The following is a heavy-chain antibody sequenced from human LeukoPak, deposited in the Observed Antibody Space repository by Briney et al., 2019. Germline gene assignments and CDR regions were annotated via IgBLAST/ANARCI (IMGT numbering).Heavy chain of an antibody. CDR1: GFTFSSYG. V-gene: IGHV3-30*03. CDR3: ASPSSSWPHYGMDV. CDR2: ISYDGSNK. Sequence: GGSLRLSCAASGFTFSSYGMHWVRQAPGKGLEWVAVISYDGSNKYYADSVKGRFTISRDNSKNTLYLQMNSLRAEDTAVYYCASPSSSWPHYGMDVWGQGTTVTVSS. D-gene: IGHD6-13*01. J-gene: IGHJ6*02.